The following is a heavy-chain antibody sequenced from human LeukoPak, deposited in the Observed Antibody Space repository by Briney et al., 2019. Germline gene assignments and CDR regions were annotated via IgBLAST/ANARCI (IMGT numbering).Heavy chain of an antibody. D-gene: IGHD3-10*01. V-gene: IGHV4-39*01. CDR1: GGSISSSSYY. J-gene: IGHJ4*02. CDR2: IYYSGST. CDR3: ANPSGNYWGFDY. Sequence: SETLSLTCTVSGGSISSSSYYWGWIRQPPGKGLEWIGSIYYSGSTYYNPSLKSRVTISVDTSKNQFSLKLSSVTAADTAVYYCANPSGNYWGFDYWGQGTLVTVSS.